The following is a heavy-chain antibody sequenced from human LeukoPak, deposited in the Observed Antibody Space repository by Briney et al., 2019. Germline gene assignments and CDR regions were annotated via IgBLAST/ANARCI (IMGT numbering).Heavy chain of an antibody. CDR3: AREWRGWYYFDY. CDR2: IYYSGST. J-gene: IGHJ4*02. V-gene: IGHV4-59*01. D-gene: IGHD6-19*01. CDR1: GDSISSYY. Sequence: SETLSLTCTVSGDSISSYYWTWIRQPPGKGLEWIGYIYYSGSTNYNPSLKSRVTISVDTSKNQFSLKLNSVTAADTAVCYCAREWRGWYYFDYWGQGTLVTVSS.